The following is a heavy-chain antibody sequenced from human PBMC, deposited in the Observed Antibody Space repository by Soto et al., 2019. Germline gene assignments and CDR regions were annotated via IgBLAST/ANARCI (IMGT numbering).Heavy chain of an antibody. D-gene: IGHD3-9*01. CDR1: GFTVSSYH. CDR3: TRVLRYFDRSYYFDY. Sequence: GGSLRLSCAASGFTVSSYHMSWFRQAPGKGLEWVGFIRSKAYGGTTEYAASVKGRFTISRDDSKSIAYLQMNSLKTEDTAVYYCTRVLRYFDRSYYFDYWGQGTLVTVSS. J-gene: IGHJ4*02. V-gene: IGHV3-49*03. CDR2: IRSKAYGGTT.